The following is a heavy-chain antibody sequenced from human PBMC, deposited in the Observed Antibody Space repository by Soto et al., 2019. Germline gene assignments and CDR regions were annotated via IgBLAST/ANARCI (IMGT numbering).Heavy chain of an antibody. V-gene: IGHV3-48*04. J-gene: IGHJ4*02. CDR3: ERETQKGSFDC. CDR2: ISSSGSSI. Sequence: PGGSLRLSCAASGFTFSSYAMSWVRQAPGKGLEWVSYISSSGSSIYYADSAKGRFTISRDNAKNSLYLQMNSLRAEDTAVYYCERETQKGSFDCWGQGTLVTVSS. CDR1: GFTFSSYA.